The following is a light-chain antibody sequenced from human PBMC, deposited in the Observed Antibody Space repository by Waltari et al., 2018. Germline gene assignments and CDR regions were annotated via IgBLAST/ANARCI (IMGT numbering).Light chain of an antibody. CDR1: SSDVGGYNY. Sequence: QSALTQPASVSASPGQSITLSCTGTSSDVGGYNYVSWYQQHPGKAPKLMTYEVSNRPSGVSNRFSGSKSGNTASLTISGLQAEDEADYYCSSYTSSSTLVFGTGTKVTVL. CDR3: SSYTSSSTLV. CDR2: EVS. V-gene: IGLV2-14*01. J-gene: IGLJ1*01.